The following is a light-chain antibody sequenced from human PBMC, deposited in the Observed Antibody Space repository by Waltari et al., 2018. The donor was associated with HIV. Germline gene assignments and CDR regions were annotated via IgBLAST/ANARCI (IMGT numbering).Light chain of an antibody. CDR1: NIGHKG. V-gene: IGLV3-21*01. J-gene: IGLJ3*02. CDR3: QVWDRPSDQWV. CDR2: DNV. Sequence: YVLTQPPSVSVAPGEMARLTCGGNNIGHKGGHRYQLKSGQAPLLVIFDNVDRPSRITERFSGSISGFTATLAISRVEPGDEAVYYCQVWDRPSDQWVFGGGTTLIV.